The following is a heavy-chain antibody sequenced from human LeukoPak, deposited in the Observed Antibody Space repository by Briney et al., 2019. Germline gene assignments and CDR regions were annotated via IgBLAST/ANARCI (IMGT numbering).Heavy chain of an antibody. J-gene: IGHJ5*02. CDR3: ARADCSSSTCYLRRSWFDP. CDR1: GLTFWNVW. V-gene: IGHV3-21*01. D-gene: IGHD2-2*01. Sequence: GGSLRLSCEVSGLTFWNVWFNWVRQAPGKGLEWVSSISTSSRYIYYKDSVRGRFTISRDDAKNSLYLEMNSLRAEDTAVYYCARADCSSSTCYLRRSWFDPWGQGTLVTVSS. CDR2: ISTSSRYI.